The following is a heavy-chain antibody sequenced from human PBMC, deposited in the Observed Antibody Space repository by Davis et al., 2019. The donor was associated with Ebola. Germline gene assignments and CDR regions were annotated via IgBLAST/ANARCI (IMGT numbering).Heavy chain of an antibody. CDR3: ARATVLRFLEWFPAVGFDY. D-gene: IGHD3-3*01. CDR2: INPNSGGT. Sequence: AASVKVSCKASGYTFTGYYMHWVRQAPGQGLEWMGRINPNSGGTNYAQKFQGRVTMTRDTSISTAYMELSRLRSDDTAVYYCARATVLRFLEWFPAVGFDYWGQGTLVTVSS. J-gene: IGHJ4*02. V-gene: IGHV1-2*06. CDR1: GYTFTGYY.